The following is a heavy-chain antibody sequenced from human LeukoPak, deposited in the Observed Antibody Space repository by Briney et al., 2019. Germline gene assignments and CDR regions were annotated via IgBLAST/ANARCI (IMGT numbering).Heavy chain of an antibody. V-gene: IGHV3-49*04. CDR1: GFTFRSYA. J-gene: IGHJ4*02. CDR3: TRESELYYDILTGYYNPFYYFDY. CDR2: IRSKAYGGTT. Sequence: GGSLRLSCAASGFTFRSYAMSWVRQAPGKGLEWVGFIRSKAYGGTTEYAASVKGRFTISRDDSKSIAYLQMNSLKTEDTAVYYCTRESELYYDILTGYYNPFYYFDYWGQGTLVTVS. D-gene: IGHD3-9*01.